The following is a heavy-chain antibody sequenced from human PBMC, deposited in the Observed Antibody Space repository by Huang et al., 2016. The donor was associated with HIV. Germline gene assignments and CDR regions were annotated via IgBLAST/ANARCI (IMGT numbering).Heavy chain of an antibody. CDR2: IKIANGLT. D-gene: IGHD3-22*01. J-gene: IGHJ4*02. V-gene: IGHV1-3*04. Sequence: QVQLVQSGPEVKKPGASVEVSCKASGYSFTKYAMHWVRQAPGQRPEGMGGIKIANGLTKYAQDFQGRVTMTRDTSANTAYMVLSSLASEDTAVYYCARRGLYYDSSAYSFDYWGQGTLVTVSS. CDR1: GYSFTKYA. CDR3: ARRGLYYDSSAYSFDY.